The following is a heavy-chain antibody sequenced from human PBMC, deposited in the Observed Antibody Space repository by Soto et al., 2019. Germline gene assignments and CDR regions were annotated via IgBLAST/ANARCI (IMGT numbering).Heavy chain of an antibody. V-gene: IGHV3-74*01. J-gene: IGHJ5*02. D-gene: IGHD5-18*01. CDR3: TRAGRDSYDSWFDP. CDR1: GFTFTRYW. Sequence: EVQLVESGGGVVQPGGSLRLSCVASGFTFTRYWMHWVRQAPGKGLVWVAYISGDGSNTNYADSVKCRFTISRDNAKNTMYLQMNSLRAEDTALYYCTRAGRDSYDSWFDPWGQGTLVTVSS. CDR2: ISGDGSNT.